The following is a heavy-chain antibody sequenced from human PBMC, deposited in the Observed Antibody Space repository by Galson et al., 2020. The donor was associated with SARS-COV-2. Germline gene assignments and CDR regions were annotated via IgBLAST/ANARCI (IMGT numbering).Heavy chain of an antibody. Sequence: GGSLRLSCAASGFSFSDFAMHWVRQASGKGLEWVGRIRSKANSYATAYAASVKGRFTVSRGDSKNTAYLQMNSLKTEDTAVYYCTSLQIWGQGTMVTVSS. CDR1: GFSFSDFA. J-gene: IGHJ3*02. CDR2: IRSKANSYAT. V-gene: IGHV3-73*01. CDR3: TSLQI.